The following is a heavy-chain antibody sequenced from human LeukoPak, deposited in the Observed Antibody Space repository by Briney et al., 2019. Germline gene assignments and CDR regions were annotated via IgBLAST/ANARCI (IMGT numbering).Heavy chain of an antibody. CDR3: AKDDEPPPHGL. Sequence: GRSLRLSCAASGFTFSSYGMHWVRQAPGNGLEWVAVIWYDGSNKYYADSVKGRFTISRDNSKNTLYLQMNRLRAEDTAVYYCAKDDEPPPHGLWGQGTLVTVSS. D-gene: IGHD3/OR15-3a*01. J-gene: IGHJ4*02. V-gene: IGHV3-33*06. CDR2: IWYDGSNK. CDR1: GFTFSSYG.